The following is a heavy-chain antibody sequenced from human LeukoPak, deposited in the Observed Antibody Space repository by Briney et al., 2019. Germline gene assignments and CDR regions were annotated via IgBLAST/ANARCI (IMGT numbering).Heavy chain of an antibody. CDR2: IYYSGST. CDR3: ASFYDFWSGYLN. CDR1: GGSISSYY. D-gene: IGHD3-3*01. J-gene: IGHJ4*02. V-gene: IGHV4-59*08. Sequence: SETLSLTCTVSGGSISSYYWSWIRQPPGKGLEWIGYIYYSGSTNHNPSLKSRVTISVDTSKNQFSLKLSSVTAADTAVYYCASFYDFWSGYLNWGQGTLVTVSS.